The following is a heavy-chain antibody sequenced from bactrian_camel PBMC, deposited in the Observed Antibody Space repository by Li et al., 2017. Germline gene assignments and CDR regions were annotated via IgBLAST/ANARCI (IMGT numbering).Heavy chain of an antibody. V-gene: IGHV3S53*01. CDR3: AARGPYCYTKLSVRDFTY. CDR1: EYTYNRNR. J-gene: IGHJ6*01. Sequence: HVQLVESGGGSVQAGRSPRLSCAASEYTYNRNRMAWFRQAPGKEREGVARIATGKTYYADSVRGRATLSQDDAKNTVYLQMYSLKPEDTAMYYCAARGPYCYTKLSVRDFTYWGQGTQVTVS. D-gene: IGHD2*01. CDR2: IATGKT.